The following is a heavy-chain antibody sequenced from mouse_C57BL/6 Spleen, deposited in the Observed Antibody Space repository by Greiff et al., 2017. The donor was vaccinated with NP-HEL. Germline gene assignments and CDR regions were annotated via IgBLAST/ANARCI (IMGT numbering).Heavy chain of an antibody. Sequence: DVKLQESGPGLVKPSQSLSLTCSVTGYSITSGYYWNWIRQFPGNKLEWMGYISYDGSNNYNPSLKNRISITRDTSKNQFFLKLNSVTTEDTATYYCAREGNWDSFAYWGQGTLVTVSA. J-gene: IGHJ3*01. CDR2: ISYDGSN. CDR3: AREGNWDSFAY. D-gene: IGHD4-1*01. CDR1: GYSITSGYY. V-gene: IGHV3-6*01.